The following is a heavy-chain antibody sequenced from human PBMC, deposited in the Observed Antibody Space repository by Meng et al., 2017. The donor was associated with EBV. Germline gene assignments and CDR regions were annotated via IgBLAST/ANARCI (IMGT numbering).Heavy chain of an antibody. D-gene: IGHD6-13*01. CDR1: GGTLRSYA. CDR2: IIPIFGTA. V-gene: IGHV1-69*06. CDR3: ARAEIAAAGRLDY. J-gene: IGHJ4*02. Sequence: QVQQVQSGAEVKKPGSSVKVHCKASGGTLRSYAISWVRQAPGQGREWMGGIIPIFGTANYAQKFQGRVTITADNSTSTAYMELSSLRSEDTAVYYCARAEIAAAGRLDYWGQGTLVTVSS.